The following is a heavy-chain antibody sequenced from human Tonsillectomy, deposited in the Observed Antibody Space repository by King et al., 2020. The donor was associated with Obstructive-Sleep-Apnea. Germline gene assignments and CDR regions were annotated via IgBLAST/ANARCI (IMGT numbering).Heavy chain of an antibody. CDR3: AKAPPDSGYVVGFDY. Sequence: QLVQSGGDLVQPGRALRLSCRASGFTFDDYAMHWLRQVPGKGLEWVSGISWSGNTTGYSATVKGRFTIFRDNAKNTVSLQMNSLRPEDTAFYYCAKAPPDSGYVVGFDYWGQGTLVTVSS. V-gene: IGHV3-9*01. CDR2: ISWSGNTT. CDR1: GFTFDDYA. J-gene: IGHJ4*02. D-gene: IGHD5-12*01.